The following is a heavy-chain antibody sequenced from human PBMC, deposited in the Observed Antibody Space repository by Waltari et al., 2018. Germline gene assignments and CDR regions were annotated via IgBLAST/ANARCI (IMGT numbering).Heavy chain of an antibody. CDR1: GYSISSGYY. D-gene: IGHD4-17*01. Sequence: QVQLQESGPGLVKPSETLSLTCTVSGYSISSGYYWGWFRQRPGEGVGWVGSVDHSGSSYYSPSLMGRVIISVDTSKNQFSLKMSCVTAADTAGYYCASLGYGDYGVDWFDPWGQGTLVTGAS. J-gene: IGHJ5*02. V-gene: IGHV4-38-2*02. CDR3: ASLGYGDYGVDWFDP. CDR2: VDHSGSS.